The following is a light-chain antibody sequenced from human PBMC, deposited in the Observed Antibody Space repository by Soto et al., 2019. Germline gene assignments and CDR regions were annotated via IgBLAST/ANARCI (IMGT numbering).Light chain of an antibody. J-gene: IGKJ1*01. CDR1: QSVSSSY. CDR2: GAS. CDR3: QQYGSSPWT. Sequence: EIVLTQSPGTLSLSPGERATLSCRASQSVSSSYLAWYQQKPGQAPRLLIYGASSRATGIPDRFSGSGSGTDFTLTISGLGPEDFAVYCCQQYGSSPWTFGQGTKVEI. V-gene: IGKV3-20*01.